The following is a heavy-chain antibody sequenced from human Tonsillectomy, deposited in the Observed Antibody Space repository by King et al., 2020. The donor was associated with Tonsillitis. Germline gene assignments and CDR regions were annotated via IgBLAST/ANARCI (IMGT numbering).Heavy chain of an antibody. CDR3: TRGVIVVVPAALSDAFDI. V-gene: IGHV3-49*04. CDR1: GFTFGDYA. Sequence: VQLVESGGGLVQPGRSLRLSCTASGFTFGDYAMSWVRQAPGKGLEWVGFIRSKAYGGTTEYAASVKGRFTISRDDSKSIAYLQMNSLKTEVTAVYYCTRGVIVVVPAALSDAFDIWGQGTMVTVSS. D-gene: IGHD2-2*01. J-gene: IGHJ3*02. CDR2: IRSKAYGGTT.